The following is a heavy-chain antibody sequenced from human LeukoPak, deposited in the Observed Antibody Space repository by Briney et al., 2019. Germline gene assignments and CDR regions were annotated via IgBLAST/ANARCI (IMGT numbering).Heavy chain of an antibody. CDR2: IYYSGST. V-gene: IGHV4-31*03. Sequence: PSETLSLTCTVSGGSISSGGYYWSWLRQHPGKGLEWIGHIYYSGSTYYNPSLKSRVTISVYTSKHQFSLSLSSVTAANSAVYYCASGGPYYFDYWGQGTLVTVSS. D-gene: IGHD6-25*01. CDR3: ASGGPYYFDY. CDR1: GGSISSGGYY. J-gene: IGHJ4*02.